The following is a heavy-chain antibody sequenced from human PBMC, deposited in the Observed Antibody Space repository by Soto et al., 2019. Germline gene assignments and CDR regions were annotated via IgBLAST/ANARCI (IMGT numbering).Heavy chain of an antibody. V-gene: IGHV3-33*01. Sequence: GGSLRLSCAASGFTFSSYGMHWVRQAPGKGLEWVAVIWYDGSNKYYADSVKGRFTISRDNSKNTLYLQMNSLRAEDTAVYFCARGRVNYDFWSGYRHYYMDVWGKGTTVTVSS. D-gene: IGHD3-3*01. J-gene: IGHJ6*03. CDR3: ARGRVNYDFWSGYRHYYMDV. CDR1: GFTFSSYG. CDR2: IWYDGSNK.